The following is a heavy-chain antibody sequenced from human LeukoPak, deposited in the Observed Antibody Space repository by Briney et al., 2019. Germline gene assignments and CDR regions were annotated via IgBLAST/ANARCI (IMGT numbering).Heavy chain of an antibody. CDR1: GGSISGYY. D-gene: IGHD6-6*01. Sequence: SETLSLTCTVSGGSISGYYWTWIRQPPGKGLEWIGYIYNSGSTNYNPSLKSRVTISVDTSKNQFSLQLSSVTAADAAVYYCATTEFSSRMGTFDIWDQGTMVTVSS. J-gene: IGHJ3*02. CDR3: ATTEFSSRMGTFDI. CDR2: IYNSGST. V-gene: IGHV4-59*08.